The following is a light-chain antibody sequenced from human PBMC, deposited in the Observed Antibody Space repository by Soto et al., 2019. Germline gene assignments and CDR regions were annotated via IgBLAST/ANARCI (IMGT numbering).Light chain of an antibody. CDR3: SSYTRSSTLV. Sequence: QSVLTQPASVSGSPGQSITISCTGPSSDVGGYNYVSWYQQHPGKAPKLMIYDVSNRPSGVSNRFSGSKSGNTASLTISGLQAEDEADYYCSSYTRSSTLVFGGGTKLTVL. CDR2: DVS. J-gene: IGLJ2*01. V-gene: IGLV2-14*01. CDR1: SSDVGGYNY.